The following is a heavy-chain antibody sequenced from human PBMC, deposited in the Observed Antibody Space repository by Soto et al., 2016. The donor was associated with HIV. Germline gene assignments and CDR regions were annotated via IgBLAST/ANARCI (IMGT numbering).Heavy chain of an antibody. Sequence: QVQLVQSGAEVKKPGSSVKVSCKASGGTFSSNAISWLRQAPGQGLEWMGGIIPIFGTTNYAQKFQGRVTISADESTSTAYMELSSLRSEDTAVYYCAGVIAVAGQADYWGQGTLVTVSS. D-gene: IGHD6-19*01. CDR1: GGTFSSNA. J-gene: IGHJ4*02. CDR3: AGVIAVAGQADY. CDR2: IIPIFGTT. V-gene: IGHV1-69*13.